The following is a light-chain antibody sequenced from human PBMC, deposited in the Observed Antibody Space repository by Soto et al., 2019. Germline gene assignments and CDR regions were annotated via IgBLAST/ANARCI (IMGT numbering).Light chain of an antibody. J-gene: IGKJ1*01. V-gene: IGKV3-20*01. CDR2: GAS. CDR3: HQYGSSPRT. Sequence: EIVLTQSPGTLSLSPGDRATLSCRASQSVSSNFLAWYQQKPGQATRLLIYGASIRATGIPDRFSGSGSGTDFTLTIRRLEPEDFAIYFCHQYGSSPRTFGQGTKVEIK. CDR1: QSVSSNF.